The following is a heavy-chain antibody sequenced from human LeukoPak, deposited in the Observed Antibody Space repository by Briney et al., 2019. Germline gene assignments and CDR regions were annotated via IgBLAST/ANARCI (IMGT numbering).Heavy chain of an antibody. CDR3: ARSYMATMPFDY. CDR1: GGSISTYY. Sequence: SETLSLTCTVSGGSISTYYWSWIRQPAGKGLEWIGRIYTSGSTNYNPSLKSRVTLSVDTSKNQFSLRLSSVTAADTAVYYCARSYMATMPFDYWGQGTLVTVSS. CDR2: IYTSGST. V-gene: IGHV4-4*07. J-gene: IGHJ4*02. D-gene: IGHD5-24*01.